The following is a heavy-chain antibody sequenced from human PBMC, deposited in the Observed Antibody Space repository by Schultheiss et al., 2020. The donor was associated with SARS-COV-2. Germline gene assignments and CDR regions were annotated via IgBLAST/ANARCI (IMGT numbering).Heavy chain of an antibody. V-gene: IGHV4-39*01. J-gene: IGHJ5*02. CDR1: GGSISSGSYY. D-gene: IGHD3-3*01. Sequence: SQTLSLTCTVSGGSISSGSYYWGWIRQPPGKGLEWIGSIYYSGSTYYNPSLKSRVTISVDTSKNQFSLKLSSVTAADTAVYYCAINDFWSGYPNWFDPWGQGTLVTVSS. CDR2: IYYSGST. CDR3: AINDFWSGYPNWFDP.